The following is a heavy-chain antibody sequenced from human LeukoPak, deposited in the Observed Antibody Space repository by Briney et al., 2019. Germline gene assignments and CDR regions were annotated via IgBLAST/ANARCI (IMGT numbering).Heavy chain of an antibody. J-gene: IGHJ4*02. Sequence: GGSLRLSCAAPGFTFDDYAMHWVRQAPGMGLEWVSLVSGSGGTTDYADSVRGRFTISRDNSKNSLYLQMNSLSPEDTAFYYCAKEVGVGRSYSVFDCWGQGTLVTVSS. CDR3: AKEVGVGRSYSVFDC. CDR2: VSGSGGTT. V-gene: IGHV3-43*02. CDR1: GFTFDDYA. D-gene: IGHD2-15*01.